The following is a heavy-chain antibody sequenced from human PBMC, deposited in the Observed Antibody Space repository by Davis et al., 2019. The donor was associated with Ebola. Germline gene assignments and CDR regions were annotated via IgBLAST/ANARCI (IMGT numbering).Heavy chain of an antibody. J-gene: IGHJ6*02. CDR3: ARETPVYRYGLDV. CDR2: LDPEDGET. Sequence: ASVKVSCNISGYTLSDVSMHWVRQAPGKGLEWMGGLDPEDGETIYAQKFQGRLTITADESTSTAYMELRSLRSDDTAVYYCARETPVYRYGLDVWGQGTTVTVS. CDR1: GYTLSDVS. D-gene: IGHD2-2*02. V-gene: IGHV1-24*01.